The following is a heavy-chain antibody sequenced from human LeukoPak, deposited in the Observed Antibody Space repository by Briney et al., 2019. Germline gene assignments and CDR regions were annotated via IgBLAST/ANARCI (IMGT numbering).Heavy chain of an antibody. CDR1: GFTFSSYG. CDR3: AKDRSGCLDY. CDR2: IRYDGNNK. V-gene: IGHV3-30*02. Sequence: PGGSLRLSCAASGFTFSSYGMHWVRQAPGKGLEWVAFIRYDGNNKYYADSVKGRFTISRDNSKNTLYLQMNSLRDEDTAVYYCAKDRSGCLDYWGQGTLVTVSS. J-gene: IGHJ4*02. D-gene: IGHD6-19*01.